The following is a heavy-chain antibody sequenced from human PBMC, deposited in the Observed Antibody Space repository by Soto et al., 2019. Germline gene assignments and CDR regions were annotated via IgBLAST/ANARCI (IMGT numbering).Heavy chain of an antibody. CDR2: IYYSGST. D-gene: IGHD4-17*01. J-gene: IGHJ3*02. Sequence: SETLSLTCTVSGGSISSSSYYWGWIRQPPGKGLEWIGSIYYSGSTYYNPSLKSRVTISVDTSKNQFSLKLSSVTAADTAVYYCARLDDYGDLRAAFDIWGQGTMVNVS. CDR3: ARLDDYGDLRAAFDI. CDR1: GGSISSSSYY. V-gene: IGHV4-39*01.